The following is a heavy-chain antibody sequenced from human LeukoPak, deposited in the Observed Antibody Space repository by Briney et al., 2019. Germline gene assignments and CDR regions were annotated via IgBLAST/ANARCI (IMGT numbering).Heavy chain of an antibody. Sequence: EASVKVSCKASGGTFSSYAISWVRQAPGQGLEWMGRIIPIFGTANYAQKFQGRVTITTDESTSTAYMELSSLRSEDTAVYYCAIGSAQIAVAGTMDYYYYYMDVWGKGTTVTVSS. V-gene: IGHV1-69*05. CDR3: AIGSAQIAVAGTMDYYYYYMDV. CDR2: IIPIFGTA. J-gene: IGHJ6*03. D-gene: IGHD6-19*01. CDR1: GGTFSSYA.